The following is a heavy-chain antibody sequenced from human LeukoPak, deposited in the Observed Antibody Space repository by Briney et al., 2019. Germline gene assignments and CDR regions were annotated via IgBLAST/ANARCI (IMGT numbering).Heavy chain of an antibody. Sequence: GGSLRLSCAASGFTFSSYAMSWVRQAPGKGLEWVSAISGSGGSTYYADSVKGRFTISRDNSKNTLYLQMNSLRAEDTAVYYCAKDPHYYDSSGYPQAFDYWGQGTLVTVSS. V-gene: IGHV3-23*01. CDR2: ISGSGGST. J-gene: IGHJ4*02. CDR3: AKDPHYYDSSGYPQAFDY. CDR1: GFTFSSYA. D-gene: IGHD3-22*01.